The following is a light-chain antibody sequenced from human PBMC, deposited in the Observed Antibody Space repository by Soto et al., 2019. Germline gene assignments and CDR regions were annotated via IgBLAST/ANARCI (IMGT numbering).Light chain of an antibody. Sequence: IQLTQSPSSLSASVGDRVTITCRASHGISSYLAWYQQKPGKALKLLIYAASTLQSGVPSRFGGSGSGTDFTLTISSLQPEDFATYYCQQLNTYPITFGQGTRLEIK. V-gene: IGKV1-9*01. CDR3: QQLNTYPIT. CDR1: HGISSY. CDR2: AAS. J-gene: IGKJ5*01.